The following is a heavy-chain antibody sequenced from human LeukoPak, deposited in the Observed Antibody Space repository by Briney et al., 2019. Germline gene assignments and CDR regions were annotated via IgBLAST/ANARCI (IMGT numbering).Heavy chain of an antibody. V-gene: IGHV1-69*06. D-gene: IGHD2-2*01. J-gene: IGHJ6*03. CDR3: ARGVDCSSTSCYSGYYYYMDV. CDR1: GGTFSSYA. Sequence: WASVKVSCKASGGTFSSYAISWVRQAPGQGLEWMGGIIPIFGTANYAQKFQGRVTITADKSTSTAYMELSSLRSEDTAVYYCARGVDCSSTSCYSGYYYYMDVWGKRTTVTVSS. CDR2: IIPIFGTA.